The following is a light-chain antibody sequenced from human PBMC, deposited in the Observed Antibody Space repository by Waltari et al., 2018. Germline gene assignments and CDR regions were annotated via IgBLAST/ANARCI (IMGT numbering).Light chain of an antibody. J-gene: IGLJ3*02. CDR1: SGSIGSNY. V-gene: IGLV6-57*03. CDR2: EDN. CDR3: QSYDSSNQV. Sequence: FMLTQPHSVSASPGQTVTISCTRNSGSIGSNYVQWYQQRPGSAPTTVIYEDNQRPSGVPDRVSGSIDSASNSASLTISGLKTEDEADYYCQSYDSSNQVFGGGTRLTVL.